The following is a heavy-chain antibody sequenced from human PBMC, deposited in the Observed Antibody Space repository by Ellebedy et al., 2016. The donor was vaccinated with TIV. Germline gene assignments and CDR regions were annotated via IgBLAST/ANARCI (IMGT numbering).Heavy chain of an antibody. J-gene: IGHJ6*02. CDR1: GYTFTAYH. CDR3: ARGCSTTTCSGDYSYAMAV. Sequence: AASVKVSCKASGYTFTAYHIHWVRQAPGEGLEWMGWIKPNTGDTHSAPKFQGRVTMTSDTSITTAYMELSRLRSDDTAVYYCARGCSTTTCSGDYSYAMAVWGQGTTVTVSS. D-gene: IGHD2-2*01. V-gene: IGHV1-2*02. CDR2: IKPNTGDT.